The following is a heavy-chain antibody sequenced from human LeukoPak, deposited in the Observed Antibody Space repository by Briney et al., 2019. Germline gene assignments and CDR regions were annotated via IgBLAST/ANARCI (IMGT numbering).Heavy chain of an antibody. CDR1: GFTFSSYS. CDR2: ISYDGSNK. D-gene: IGHD6-6*01. Sequence: PGGSLRLSCAAPGFTFSSYSMNWVRQAPGKGLEWEAAISYDGSNKNYADSVKGRFTISRDNSKNTLYLQMNSLRAEDMALYYCATLAVRSPGGDAFDIWGQGTMVTVSS. V-gene: IGHV3-30*03. J-gene: IGHJ3*02. CDR3: ATLAVRSPGGDAFDI.